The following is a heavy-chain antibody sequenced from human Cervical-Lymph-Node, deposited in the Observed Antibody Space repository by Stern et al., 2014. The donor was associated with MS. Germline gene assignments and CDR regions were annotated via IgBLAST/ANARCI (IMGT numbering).Heavy chain of an antibody. V-gene: IGHV1-69*06. CDR2: IIPLFGTA. D-gene: IGHD4-17*01. Sequence: QVQLMQSGAEVKKPGSSVKVSCKASGGAFSRYAMSWVRQAPGQGLEWMGGIIPLFGTANLAQKFRGRVTITADNSTSTAYMELSSLRSEDTAVYYCARHYGDYYFDSWGQGTLVTVSS. CDR1: GGAFSRYA. J-gene: IGHJ4*02. CDR3: ARHYGDYYFDS.